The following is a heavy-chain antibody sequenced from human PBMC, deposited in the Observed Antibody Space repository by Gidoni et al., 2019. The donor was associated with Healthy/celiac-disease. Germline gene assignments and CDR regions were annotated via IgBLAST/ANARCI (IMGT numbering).Heavy chain of an antibody. J-gene: IGHJ4*02. D-gene: IGHD6-6*01. CDR3: ARVGSSPLHYYFDY. CDR1: GYSIRSGYS. CDR2: IYHIGST. V-gene: IGHV4-38-2*01. Sequence: QVQLQESGPGLVKPSETLSLTCAVSGYSIRSGYSWGWIRQPPGKGLEWIGSIYHIGSTYYNPFLKSRVTISVDTSKNQFSLKLSSVTAADTAVYYCARVGSSPLHYYFDYWGQGTLVTVSS.